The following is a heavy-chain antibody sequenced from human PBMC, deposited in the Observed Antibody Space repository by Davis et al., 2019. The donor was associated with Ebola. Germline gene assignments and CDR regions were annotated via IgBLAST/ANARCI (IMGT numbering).Heavy chain of an antibody. CDR1: GYTFTSYG. CDR3: ARDGGQLLGYRDYYGMDV. J-gene: IGHJ6*02. CDR2: ISAYNGNT. V-gene: IGHV1-18*01. Sequence: AASVKVSCKASGYTFTSYGISWVRQAPGQGLEWMGWISAYNGNTNYAQKLQGRVTMTTDTSTSTAYMELSRLRSDDTAVYYCARDGGQLLGYRDYYGMDVWGQGTTVTVSS. D-gene: IGHD2-2*01.